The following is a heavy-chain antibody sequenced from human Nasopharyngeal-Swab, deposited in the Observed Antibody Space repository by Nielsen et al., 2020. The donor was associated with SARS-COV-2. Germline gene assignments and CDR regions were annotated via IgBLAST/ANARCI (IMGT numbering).Heavy chain of an antibody. J-gene: IGHJ6*02. CDR2: LIPVFGTT. V-gene: IGHV1-69*01. Sequence: WVRQAPGQGLEWVGGLIPVFGTTHYSQKFQGRLRVTADASTDTAYMELSSLRSDDTAVYYWARAITYYYDGSGSPSYGLDVWGQGTTVTVSS. CDR3: ARAITYYYDGSGSPSYGLDV. D-gene: IGHD3-22*01.